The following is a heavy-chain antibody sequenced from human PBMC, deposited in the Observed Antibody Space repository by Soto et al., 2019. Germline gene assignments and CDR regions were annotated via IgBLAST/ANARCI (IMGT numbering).Heavy chain of an antibody. V-gene: IGHV3-30*18. D-gene: IGHD5-12*01. CDR1: GFTFSSYG. CDR3: AKDMVGYSGYRGSRMDV. J-gene: IGHJ6*02. CDR2: ISYDGSNK. Sequence: GGSLRLSCAASGFTFSSYGMHWVRQAPGKGLEWVAVISYDGSNKYYADSVKGRFTISRDNSKNTLYLQMNSLRAEDTAVYYCAKDMVGYSGYRGSRMDVWGQGTTVTVSS.